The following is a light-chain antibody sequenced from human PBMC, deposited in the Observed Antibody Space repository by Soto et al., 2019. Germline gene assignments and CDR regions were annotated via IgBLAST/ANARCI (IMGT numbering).Light chain of an antibody. CDR3: QQTFTSPIT. Sequence: DIEMTQAPSSLSASVSDRVFISFRASHSISSYVNWYQQKPGKGPNLLINGASTLQSGVPSRFSGSGSGTDFALTITSLRPEDFATYYCQQTFTSPITFGQGTRLEIK. J-gene: IGKJ5*01. CDR2: GAS. CDR1: HSISSY. V-gene: IGKV1-39*01.